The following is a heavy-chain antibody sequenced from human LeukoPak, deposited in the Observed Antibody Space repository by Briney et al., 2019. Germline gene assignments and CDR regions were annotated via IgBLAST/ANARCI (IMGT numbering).Heavy chain of an antibody. J-gene: IGHJ4*02. CDR2: ISAYNGNT. V-gene: IGHV1-18*01. D-gene: IGHD4-17*01. CDR1: GYTFTSYG. CDR3: ATGAYGRRYFDY. Sequence: ASVKVSCKASGYTFTSYGISWVRQAPGQGLEWMGWISAYNGNTNYAQKLQGRVTMTTDTSTDTAYMELSSLRSEDTAVYYCATGAYGRRYFDYWGQGTLVTVSS.